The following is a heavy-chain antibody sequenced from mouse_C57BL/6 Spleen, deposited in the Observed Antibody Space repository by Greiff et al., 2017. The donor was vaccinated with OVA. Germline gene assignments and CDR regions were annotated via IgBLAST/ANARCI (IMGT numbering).Heavy chain of an antibody. CDR3: ARVGSSYGYFDV. D-gene: IGHD1-1*01. J-gene: IGHJ1*03. Sequence: QVQLQQPGAELVMPGASVKLSCKASGYTFTSYWMHWVKQRPGQGLAWIGEIDPSDSYTNYNQKFKGKSTLTVDKSSSTAYMQLSSLTSEDSAVYDCARVGSSYGYFDVWGTGTTVTVSS. CDR2: IDPSDSYT. V-gene: IGHV1-69*01. CDR1: GYTFTSYW.